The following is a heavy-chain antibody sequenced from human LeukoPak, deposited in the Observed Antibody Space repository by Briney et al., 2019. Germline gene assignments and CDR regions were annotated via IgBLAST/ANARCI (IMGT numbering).Heavy chain of an antibody. V-gene: IGHV3-23*01. CDR1: GYTFSSYA. CDR2: ISGSGVST. CDR3: AKVGVAGSGYYYFDY. D-gene: IGHD3-22*01. Sequence: GGSLRLSCAASGYTFSSYAMSWVRQAPGKGLEWVSAISGSGVSTYHADSVKGRFTVSRDNSKNTLYLQMNGLRAEDTAVYYCAKVGVAGSGYYYFDYWGQGTLVTVSS. J-gene: IGHJ4*02.